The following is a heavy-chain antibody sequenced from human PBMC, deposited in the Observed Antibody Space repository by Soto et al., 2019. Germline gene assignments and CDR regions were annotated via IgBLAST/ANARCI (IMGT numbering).Heavy chain of an antibody. V-gene: IGHV4-39*01. CDR3: ARHFCRGCGCYWYYFDY. J-gene: IGHJ4*02. D-gene: IGHD2-15*01. Sequence: SGTLSLTCTVSGGSISSSSYYWGWIRQPPGKGLEWIGSIYYSGSTYYNPSLKSRVTISVDTSKNQFSLKLSSVTAADTAVYYCARHFCRGCGCYWYYFDYCGRGTLDTVSS. CDR2: IYYSGST. CDR1: GGSISSSSYY.